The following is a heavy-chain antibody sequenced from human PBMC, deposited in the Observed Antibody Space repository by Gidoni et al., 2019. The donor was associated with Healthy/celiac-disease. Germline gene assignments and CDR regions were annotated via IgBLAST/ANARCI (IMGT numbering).Heavy chain of an antibody. D-gene: IGHD5-18*01. J-gene: IGHJ3*02. Sequence: EVQLVESGGGLVQPGRSLRLYCAASGFTFDDYAMHWVRQAPGKGLEWVAGISWNSGSIGYADSVKGRFTISRDNAKNSLYLQMNSLRAEDTALYYCAKEGYSYGRAFDIWGQGTMVTVSS. CDR2: ISWNSGSI. V-gene: IGHV3-9*01. CDR3: AKEGYSYGRAFDI. CDR1: GFTFDDYA.